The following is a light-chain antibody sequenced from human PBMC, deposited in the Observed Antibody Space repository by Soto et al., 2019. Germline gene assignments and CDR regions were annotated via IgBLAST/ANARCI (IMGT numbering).Light chain of an antibody. CDR1: QGISSF. Sequence: IQLTQSPSSLSASVGDRVTITCRASQGISSFLASYQQKPGKAPKLLIYGASTLQSGVPSRFSGSGSGTDFTLTIGSLQPEDFATYYCQQLNSFPIPFGPGTKVDIK. CDR2: GAS. V-gene: IGKV1-9*01. CDR3: QQLNSFPIP. J-gene: IGKJ3*01.